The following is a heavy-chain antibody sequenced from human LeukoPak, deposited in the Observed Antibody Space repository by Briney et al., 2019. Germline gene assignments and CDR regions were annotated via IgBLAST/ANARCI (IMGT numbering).Heavy chain of an antibody. CDR1: GFTFNSTS. J-gene: IGHJ4*02. Sequence: PGGSLRLSCAASGFTFNSTSMNWVRQAPGKGLEWVSCISATTPNIFYADSVKGRFTISRDNAKNSLYLQMNSLRGEDTAVYYCAKHGPVAGWYYFDYWGQGTLVTVSS. CDR2: ISATTPNI. D-gene: IGHD6-19*01. V-gene: IGHV3-48*01. CDR3: AKHGPVAGWYYFDY.